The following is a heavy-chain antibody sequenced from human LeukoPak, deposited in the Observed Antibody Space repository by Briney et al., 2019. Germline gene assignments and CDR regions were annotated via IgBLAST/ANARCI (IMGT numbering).Heavy chain of an antibody. D-gene: IGHD5-24*01. Sequence: SETLSLTCTVSGGSIGSSSYYWGWIRQPPGKGLEWIGSIYYSGSTYYNPSLKSRVTISVDTSKNQFSLKLSSVTAADTAVYYCARRRDGYKYFDYWGQGTLVTVSS. J-gene: IGHJ4*02. CDR1: GGSIGSSSYY. CDR3: ARRRDGYKYFDY. CDR2: IYYSGST. V-gene: IGHV4-39*01.